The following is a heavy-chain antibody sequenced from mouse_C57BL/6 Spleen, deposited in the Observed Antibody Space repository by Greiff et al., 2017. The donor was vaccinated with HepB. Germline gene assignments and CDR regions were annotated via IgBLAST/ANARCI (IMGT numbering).Heavy chain of an antibody. V-gene: IGHV5-6*01. CDR1: GFTFSSYG. D-gene: IGHD2-4*01. J-gene: IGHJ3*01. Sequence: EVKLMESGGDLVKPGGSLKLSCAASGFTFSSYGMSWVRQTPDKRLEWVATISSGGSYTYYPDSVKGRFTISRDNAKNTLYLQMSSLKSEDTAMYYCARHRDDYEGFAYWGQGTLVTVSA. CDR2: ISSGGSYT. CDR3: ARHRDDYEGFAY.